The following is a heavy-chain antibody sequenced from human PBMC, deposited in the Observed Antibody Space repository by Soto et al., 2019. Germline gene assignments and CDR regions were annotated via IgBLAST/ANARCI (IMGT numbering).Heavy chain of an antibody. V-gene: IGHV3-15*01. D-gene: IGHD3-22*01. CDR3: TTGVGYYDPDGMDV. CDR1: GLTLSDAW. J-gene: IGHJ6*02. CDR2: VKRKSDGGTT. Sequence: GGSLRLSCEVSGLTLSDAWMTWVRQAPGKGMEWDGRVKRKSDGGTTDYGAPEKGRFTISRDDSRNRLYLQMNSLKTDDTAVYYCTTGVGYYDPDGMDVWGQGTTVTVSS.